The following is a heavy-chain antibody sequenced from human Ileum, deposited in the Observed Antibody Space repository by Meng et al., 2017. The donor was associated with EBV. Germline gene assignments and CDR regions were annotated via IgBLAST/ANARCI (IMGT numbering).Heavy chain of an antibody. J-gene: IGHJ4*02. Sequence: QWQLQESGPGLVKPSQTLSLTCAVSGGSISSGGYYWSWIRQPPGKGLEWIGYIYKSGSTYYNPSLTSRVTISVDTSKNQFFLKLGSVTAADTGVYYCARGGDTSGYSLDYWGQGILVTVSS. CDR3: ARGGDTSGYSLDY. CDR1: GGSISSGGYY. D-gene: IGHD3-22*01. V-gene: IGHV4-30-4*01. CDR2: IYKSGST.